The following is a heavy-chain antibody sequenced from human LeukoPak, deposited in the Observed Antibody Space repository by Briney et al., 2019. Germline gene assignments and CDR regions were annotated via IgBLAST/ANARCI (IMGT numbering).Heavy chain of an antibody. V-gene: IGHV3-7*01. CDR2: IKQDGSEK. J-gene: IGHJ6*02. CDR1: GFTFSSYW. D-gene: IGHD2-15*01. Sequence: GGSLRLSCAASGFTFSSYWMSWVRQAPGKGLEWVATIKQDGSEKYYVDSVKGRFTISRDNAKNSLYLQMNSLRAEDTAVYYCARVNAYCSGGSCYSYYYYGMDVWGQGTTVTVSS. CDR3: ARVNAYCSGGSCYSYYYYGMDV.